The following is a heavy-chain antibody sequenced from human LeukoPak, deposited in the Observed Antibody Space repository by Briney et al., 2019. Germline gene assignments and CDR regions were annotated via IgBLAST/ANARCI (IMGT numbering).Heavy chain of an antibody. CDR3: ARSTSGLIDC. CDR1: GFSVSSNY. D-gene: IGHD3-10*01. Sequence: GGSLRLSCAASGFSVSSNYMSWVRQAPGRGLEWVSILYTSGSTYYADSVKGRFTISRDNSKNTLFLQMNSLRAEDSAIYYCARSTSGLIDCWGQGTLVTVSS. J-gene: IGHJ4*02. CDR2: LYTSGST. V-gene: IGHV3-53*01.